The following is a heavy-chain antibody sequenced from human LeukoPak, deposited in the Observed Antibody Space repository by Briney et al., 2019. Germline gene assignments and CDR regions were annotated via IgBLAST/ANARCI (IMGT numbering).Heavy chain of an antibody. CDR3: ARRGSYSTLTNAFDI. J-gene: IGHJ3*02. CDR2: IYPADSDI. CDR1: GYSINNYW. D-gene: IGHD1-26*01. V-gene: IGHV5-51*01. Sequence: GESLKISCKGSGYSINNYWIGWVRQMPGKGLEWMGIIYPADSDIRYSPSFQGQVTISADKSISTAYLQWSSLKASDTAMYYCARRGSYSTLTNAFDIWGQGTMVTVSS.